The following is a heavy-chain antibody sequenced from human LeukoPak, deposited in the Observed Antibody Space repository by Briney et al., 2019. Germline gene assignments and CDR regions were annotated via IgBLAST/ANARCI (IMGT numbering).Heavy chain of an antibody. CDR3: ARERPPRYDILTGYHYYYMDV. CDR1: GYTFTGYY. D-gene: IGHD3-9*01. CDR2: INPNSGGT. J-gene: IGHJ6*03. V-gene: IGHV1-2*02. Sequence: ASVKVSCKASGYTFTGYYMHWVRQAPGQGLEWMGWINPNSGGTNYAQKFQGRVTMTRDTSISTAYMELSRLRSDDTAVYYCARERPPRYDILTGYHYYYMDVWGKGTTVTVSS.